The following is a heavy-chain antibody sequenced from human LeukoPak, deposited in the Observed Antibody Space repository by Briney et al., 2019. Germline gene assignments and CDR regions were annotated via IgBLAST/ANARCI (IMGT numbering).Heavy chain of an antibody. Sequence: GGSLRLSCAASGVTVSTNYMAWVRQAPGKGLEWVSAISGSGGSTYYADSVKGRFTISRDNSKNTLYLQMNSLRAEDTAVYYCAKNARRAVAARTFDYWGQGTLVTVSS. V-gene: IGHV3-23*01. CDR2: ISGSGGST. D-gene: IGHD6-19*01. J-gene: IGHJ4*02. CDR1: GVTVSTNY. CDR3: AKNARRAVAARTFDY.